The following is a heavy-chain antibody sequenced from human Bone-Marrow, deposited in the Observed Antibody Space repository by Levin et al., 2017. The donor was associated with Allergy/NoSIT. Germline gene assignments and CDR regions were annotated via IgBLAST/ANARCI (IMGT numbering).Heavy chain of an antibody. CDR1: DGPISTYL. CDR2: VYTTAIT. Sequence: SETLSLTCTVSDGPISTYLWSWIRQPPGKGLEWIGYVYTTAITNYNPSLKSRVTISINTSKNQFSLELRSVTAADTAVYYCARDVGSGWNYFDSWGQGTLVTVSS. D-gene: IGHD6-19*01. J-gene: IGHJ4*02. CDR3: ARDVGSGWNYFDS. V-gene: IGHV4-59*01.